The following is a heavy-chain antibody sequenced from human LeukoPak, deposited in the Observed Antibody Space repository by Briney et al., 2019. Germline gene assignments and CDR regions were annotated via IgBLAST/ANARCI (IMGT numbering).Heavy chain of an antibody. V-gene: IGHV1-18*01. CDR3: ATDPTLRGSYPGGY. CDR2: ISAYNGNT. D-gene: IGHD1-26*01. J-gene: IGHJ4*02. Sequence: ASVKVSCKASGYTFTSYGISWVRQAPGQGLEWMGWISAYNGNTNYAQKLQGRVTMTTDTSTSTAYMELRSLRSDDTAVYYCATDPTLRGSYPGGYWGQGTLVTVSS. CDR1: GYTFTSYG.